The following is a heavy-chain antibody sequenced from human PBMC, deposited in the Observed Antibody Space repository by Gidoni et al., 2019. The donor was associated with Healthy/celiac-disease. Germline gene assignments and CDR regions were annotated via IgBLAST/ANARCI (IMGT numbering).Heavy chain of an antibody. J-gene: IGHJ5*02. CDR3: ARRVAVTTFVGWFDP. CDR1: GYSCTSYW. CDR2: IYPGDSDT. Sequence: EVQLVQSGAEVKKPGESLKISCKGSGYSCTSYWIGWVRQMPGKGLEWMGSIYPGDSDTRYSPSFQGQVTISADKSISTAYLQWSSLKASDTAMYYCARRVAVTTFVGWFDPWGQGTLVTVSS. V-gene: IGHV5-51*03. D-gene: IGHD4-17*01.